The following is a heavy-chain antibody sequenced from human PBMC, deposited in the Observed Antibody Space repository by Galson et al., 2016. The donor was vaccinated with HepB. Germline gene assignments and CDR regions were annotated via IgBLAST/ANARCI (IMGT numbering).Heavy chain of an antibody. V-gene: IGHV1-69*06. CDR2: IIPFFGTA. CDR1: GDTFSRYG. D-gene: IGHD5-12*01. J-gene: IGHJ4*02. Sequence: SVKVSCKASGDTFSRYGIGWERQAPGRGLEWMGGIIPFFGTANYAQNFEDRVTINADKSTSTAYMELSSLRYEDTAVYYCARVRVDYFDYWGQGTLVTVSS. CDR3: ARVRVDYFDY.